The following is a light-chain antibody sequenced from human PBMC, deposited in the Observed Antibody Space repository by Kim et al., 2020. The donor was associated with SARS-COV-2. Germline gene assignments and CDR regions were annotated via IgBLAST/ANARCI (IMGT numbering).Light chain of an antibody. CDR1: QGVSSSY. Sequence: PGERATLYCRASQGVSSSYLAWYQQKPGQAPRLRSYGASSRATGIPDRFSGSGSGTDFTLTISRLEPEDFAVYYCQQYGSSPGTFGQGTKVDIK. CDR2: GAS. CDR3: QQYGSSPGT. J-gene: IGKJ1*01. V-gene: IGKV3-20*01.